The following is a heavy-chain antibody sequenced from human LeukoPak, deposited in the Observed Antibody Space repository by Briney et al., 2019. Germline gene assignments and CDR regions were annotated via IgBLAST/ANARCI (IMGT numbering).Heavy chain of an antibody. D-gene: IGHD3-10*01. Sequence: KSSETLSLTCTVSGGSISSSSYYWGWIRQPPGKGLEWIGEINHSGSTNYNPSLKSRVTISVDTSKNQFSLKLSSVTAADTAVYYCARGGIRAGFDYWGQGTLVTVSS. V-gene: IGHV4-39*07. CDR2: INHSGST. J-gene: IGHJ4*02. CDR1: GGSISSSSYY. CDR3: ARGGIRAGFDY.